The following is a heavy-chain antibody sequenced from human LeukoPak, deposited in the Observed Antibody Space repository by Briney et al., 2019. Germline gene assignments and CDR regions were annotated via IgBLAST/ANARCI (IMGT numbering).Heavy chain of an antibody. V-gene: IGHV1-2*02. CDR3: ARRLTFGGANNWFDP. D-gene: IGHD3-16*01. J-gene: IGHJ5*02. CDR2: INPNSGGT. CDR1: GYTFTGYY. Sequence: ASVKVSCKASGYTFTGYYMHWVRQAPGQGLEWMGWINPNSGGTNYAQKFQGRVTMTRDTSISTAYMELSRLRSDDTAVYYCARRLTFGGANNWFDPWGQGTLVTVSS.